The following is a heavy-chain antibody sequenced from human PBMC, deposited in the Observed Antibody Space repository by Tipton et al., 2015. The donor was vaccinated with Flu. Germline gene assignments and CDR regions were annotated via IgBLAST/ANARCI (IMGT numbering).Heavy chain of an antibody. D-gene: IGHD3-10*02. Sequence: GLVKPSETLSLTCTVSSGSIGSTNYFCAWIRQPPGKRLELIGSIYPSGTTYYNPSLKSRVTISADTSKSQFSLNLTSVTAADTAVYYCARLSYYDVDLKNFYFDYWGQGALVTVSS. V-gene: IGHV4-39*01. CDR3: ARLSYYDVDLKNFYFDY. CDR2: IYPSGTT. J-gene: IGHJ4*02. CDR1: SGSIGSTNYF.